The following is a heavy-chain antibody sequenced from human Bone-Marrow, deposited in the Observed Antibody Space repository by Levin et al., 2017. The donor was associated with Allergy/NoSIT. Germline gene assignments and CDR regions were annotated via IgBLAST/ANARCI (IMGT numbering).Heavy chain of an antibody. D-gene: IGHD3-22*01. Sequence: PGGSLRLSCVASGFTFSGYWMSWVRQAPGKGLEWVGDIKEGGSQTNYVDSVKGRFTISRDNAKNSLYLQMNSLRAEDTAVYYCAKITGYYESSGYWTNAYDIWGQGTMVTVSS. CDR1: GFTFSGYW. J-gene: IGHJ3*02. CDR2: IKEGGSQT. CDR3: AKITGYYESSGYWTNAYDI. V-gene: IGHV3-7*01.